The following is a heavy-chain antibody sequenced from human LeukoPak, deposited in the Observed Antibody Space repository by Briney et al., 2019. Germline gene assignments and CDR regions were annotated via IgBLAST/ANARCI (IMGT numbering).Heavy chain of an antibody. CDR3: ARALGRVQLWGILVY. J-gene: IGHJ4*02. V-gene: IGHV3-30-3*01. CDR1: GFSFSSYA. CDR2: ISYDGSNK. D-gene: IGHD5-18*01. Sequence: PGGSLLLCCAAAGFSFSSYAMHGGRQAPGRGLEGVAVISYDGSNKYYADSVKGRFTISRDNSKNTLYLQMNSLRAEDTAVYYCARALGRVQLWGILVYWGQGTLVTVSS.